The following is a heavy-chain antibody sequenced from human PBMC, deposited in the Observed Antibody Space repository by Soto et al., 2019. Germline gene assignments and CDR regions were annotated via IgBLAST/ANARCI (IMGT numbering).Heavy chain of an antibody. Sequence: VQLQQWGAGLLKPSETLSLTCAVYGGSFSGYCWSWIRQTPGERLEWVGDICHGGGANYNPSLNSRVSFSMDPSKNQFSLKLNSVMAADTAVYYCAGYSNSWSKYVKHWGRGSLVTVSS. J-gene: IGHJ1*01. V-gene: IGHV4-34*01. D-gene: IGHD6-13*01. CDR3: AGYSNSWSKYVKH. CDR2: ICHGGGA. CDR1: GGSFSGYC.